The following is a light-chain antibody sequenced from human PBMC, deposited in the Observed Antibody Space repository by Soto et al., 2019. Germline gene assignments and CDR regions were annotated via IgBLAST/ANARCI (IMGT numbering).Light chain of an antibody. V-gene: IGKV1-39*01. CDR2: GAS. J-gene: IGKJ1*01. Sequence: DVQMTQSTSSLSASLGDRFAIAGVASQTISTYLNWYQQKPGKAPKVLIYGASSLQSGVPTRFSGSGSGTDFTLTISSLQPEDSATYYCQQSYSYTRMFGQGTKVDI. CDR1: QTISTY. CDR3: QQSYSYTRM.